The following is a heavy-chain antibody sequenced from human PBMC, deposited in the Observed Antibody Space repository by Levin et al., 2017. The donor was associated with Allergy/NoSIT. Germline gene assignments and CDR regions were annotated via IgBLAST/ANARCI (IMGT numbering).Heavy chain of an antibody. CDR3: ARGLHHDFWSGYGPRVFDI. CDR2: IYSSGST. V-gene: IGHV4-59*01. D-gene: IGHD3-3*01. CDR1: GGSISSYY. J-gene: IGHJ3*02. Sequence: SETLSLTCTVSGGSISSYYWSWIRQPPGKGLEWIGCIYSSGSTNYNPSLKSRVTISVATSKNQLSLKLSSVTAADTAVYYCARGLHHDFWSGYGPRVFDIWGQGTTVTVSS.